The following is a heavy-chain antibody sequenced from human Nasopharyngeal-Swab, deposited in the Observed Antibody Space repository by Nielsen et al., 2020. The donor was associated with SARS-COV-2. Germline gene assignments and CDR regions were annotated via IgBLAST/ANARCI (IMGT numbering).Heavy chain of an antibody. D-gene: IGHD3-22*01. CDR2: IKQDGSEK. Sequence: LKISCAASGFTFSSYWMSWVRQAPGKGLEWVANIKQDGSEKYYVDSVKGRFTISRDNAKNSLYLQMNSLRAEDTAVYYCARDPLTYYYDSSGYYAEYYFDYWGQGTLVTVSS. V-gene: IGHV3-7*01. CDR1: GFTFSSYW. CDR3: ARDPLTYYYDSSGYYAEYYFDY. J-gene: IGHJ4*02.